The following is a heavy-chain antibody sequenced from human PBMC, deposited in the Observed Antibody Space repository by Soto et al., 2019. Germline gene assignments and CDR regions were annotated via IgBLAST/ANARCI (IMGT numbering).Heavy chain of an antibody. CDR2: IYTSGST. CDR3: ARHVGTKVTTDY. Sequence: SENLSLTCTVSVAFISGYYWSWIRQPAGKGLEWIGRIYTSGSTKYSPSLKSRATMSVDTSKNQFSLKLSSVTAADTAVYYCARHVGTKVTTDYWGQGTLVTVAA. V-gene: IGHV4-4*07. CDR1: VAFISGYY. D-gene: IGHD4-17*01. J-gene: IGHJ4*02.